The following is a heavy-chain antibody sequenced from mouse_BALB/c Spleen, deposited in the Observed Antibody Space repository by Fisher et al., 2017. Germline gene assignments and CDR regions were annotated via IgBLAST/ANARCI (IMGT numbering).Heavy chain of an antibody. Sequence: KFRGKATFTVDTSSSTAYMQFNSLTSEDSAVYYCARNRLLWYFDVWGAGTTVTVSS. J-gene: IGHJ1*01. V-gene: IGHV1S34*01. D-gene: IGHD2-10*01. CDR3: ARNRLLWYFDV.